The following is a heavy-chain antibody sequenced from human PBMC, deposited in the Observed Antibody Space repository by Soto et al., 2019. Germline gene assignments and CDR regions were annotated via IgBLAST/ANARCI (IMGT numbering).Heavy chain of an antibody. D-gene: IGHD5-12*01. CDR3: AREMATRNYYCYGMDV. J-gene: IGHJ6*02. CDR1: GGSISSGGYY. Sequence: QVQLLESGPGLVKPSQTLSLTCTVSGGSISSGGYYWSWIRQHPGKGLEWIGYIYYSGSTYYNPTLQSRVTIPAATSNNPFSLKLSSVTAADAAVYYCAREMATRNYYCYGMDVWGQGTTVTVSS. V-gene: IGHV4-31*03. CDR2: IYYSGST.